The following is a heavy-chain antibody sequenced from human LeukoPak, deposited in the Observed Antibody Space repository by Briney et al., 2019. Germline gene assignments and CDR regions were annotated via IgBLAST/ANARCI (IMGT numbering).Heavy chain of an antibody. CDR2: INHSGST. D-gene: IGHD3-9*01. Sequence: SETLSLTCTVSGGSISSSNYHRGWIRQPPGKGLEWIGEINHSGSTNYNPSLKSRVTISVDTSKNQFSLKLSSATAADTAVYYCARQTEGNYDILTVFDPWGQGTLVTVSS. CDR1: GGSISSSNYH. V-gene: IGHV4-39*01. J-gene: IGHJ5*02. CDR3: ARQTEGNYDILTVFDP.